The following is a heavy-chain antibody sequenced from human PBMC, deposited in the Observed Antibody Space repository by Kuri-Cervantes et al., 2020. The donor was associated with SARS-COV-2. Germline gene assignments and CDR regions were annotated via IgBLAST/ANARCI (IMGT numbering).Heavy chain of an antibody. CDR1: GYTFTSYA. J-gene: IGHJ6*03. Sequence: ASVKVSCKASGYTFTSYAMHWVRQAPGQRLEWMGWSNAGNGNTKYSQEFQGRVTITADESTSTAYMELSSLRSEDTAVYYCAREPSDYDILTGPRWPYYMDVWGKGTTVTVSS. D-gene: IGHD3-9*01. CDR2: SNAGNGNT. CDR3: AREPSDYDILTGPRWPYYMDV. V-gene: IGHV1-3*02.